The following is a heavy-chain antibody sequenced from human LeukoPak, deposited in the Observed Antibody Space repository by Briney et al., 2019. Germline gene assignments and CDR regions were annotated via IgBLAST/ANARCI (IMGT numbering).Heavy chain of an antibody. D-gene: IGHD5-18*01. CDR3: AKDRGYSYGPHFDY. CDR1: GFTFDDYA. V-gene: IGHV3-9*01. Sequence: GGSLRLSCAASGFTFDDYAMHWVRQAPGKGLEWVSGISWNSGSIGYVDSVKGRFTISRDNAKNSLYLQMNSLRAEDTALYYCAKDRGYSYGPHFDYWGQGTLVTVSS. J-gene: IGHJ4*02. CDR2: ISWNSGSI.